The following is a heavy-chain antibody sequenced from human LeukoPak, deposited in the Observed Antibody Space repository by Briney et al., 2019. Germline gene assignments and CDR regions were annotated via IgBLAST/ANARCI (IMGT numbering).Heavy chain of an antibody. CDR1: GFTFSSYE. J-gene: IGHJ4*02. CDR2: ISGSGSTI. Sequence: GGSLRLSCAASGFTFSSYEMNWIRQAPGKGLEWVSYISGSGSTIYNADSVKGRFTISRDNAKNSVYLQMNSLRAEDTAVYYCARDRWGYSYGGDWGQGTLVTVSS. V-gene: IGHV3-48*03. D-gene: IGHD5-18*01. CDR3: ARDRWGYSYGGD.